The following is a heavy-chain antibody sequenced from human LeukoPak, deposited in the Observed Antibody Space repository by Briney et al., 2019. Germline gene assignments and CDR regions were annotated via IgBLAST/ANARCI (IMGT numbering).Heavy chain of an antibody. CDR3: ARVPISTTVRGYFDY. CDR2: IYYSGST. J-gene: IGHJ4*02. Sequence: SETLSLTCTVSGGSVSSGSYYWSWIRQPPGKGLEWIGYIYYSGSTTYNPSLKSRVTISVDTSKNKFSLKLSSVTAADTAVYYCARVPISTTVRGYFDYWGQGTLVTVSS. V-gene: IGHV4-61*01. CDR1: GGSVSSGSYY. D-gene: IGHD4-17*01.